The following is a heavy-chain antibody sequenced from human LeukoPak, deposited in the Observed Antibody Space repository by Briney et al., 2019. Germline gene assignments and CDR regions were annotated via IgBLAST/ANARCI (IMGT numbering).Heavy chain of an antibody. CDR2: IYHSGST. V-gene: IGHV4-38-2*01. J-gene: IGHJ3*02. CDR1: GYSISSGYY. Sequence: SETLSLTCAVSGYSISSGYYWGWIRQPPGKGLEWIGSIYHSGSTYYNPSLKSRVTISVDTSKNQFSLKLSSVTAADTAVYYCARSLRLPSRNAFDIWGQGTMVTVSS. CDR3: ARSLRLPSRNAFDI. D-gene: IGHD4-11*01.